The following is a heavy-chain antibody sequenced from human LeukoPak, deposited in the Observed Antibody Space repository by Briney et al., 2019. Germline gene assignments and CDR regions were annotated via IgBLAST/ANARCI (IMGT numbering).Heavy chain of an antibody. CDR2: IYYSGSI. Sequence: SETLSLTCTVSGGSISSYYWSWIRQPPGKGLEWIGYIYYSGSIYYNSSLESRVTISVDTSKNQFSLKLSSVTAADTAVYYCARDPGSGYTTTHFHYWGQGTLVTVSS. D-gene: IGHD3-3*01. CDR1: GGSISSYY. CDR3: ARDPGSGYTTTHFHY. V-gene: IGHV4-59*01. J-gene: IGHJ4*02.